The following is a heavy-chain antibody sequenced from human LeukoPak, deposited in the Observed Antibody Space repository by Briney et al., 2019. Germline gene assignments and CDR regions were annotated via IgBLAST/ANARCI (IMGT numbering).Heavy chain of an antibody. CDR2: ISSSSSYI. J-gene: IGHJ4*02. V-gene: IGHV3-21*01. CDR1: GFTFSSYS. Sequence: PGGSLRLSCAASGFTFSSYSMNWVRQAPGKGLEWVSSISSSSSYIYYADSVKGRFTISRDNARKSLYLQMNSLRAEDTAIYYCARDSDVHCSGGSCTNFDYWGQGTRVTVSS. D-gene: IGHD2-15*01. CDR3: ARDSDVHCSGGSCTNFDY.